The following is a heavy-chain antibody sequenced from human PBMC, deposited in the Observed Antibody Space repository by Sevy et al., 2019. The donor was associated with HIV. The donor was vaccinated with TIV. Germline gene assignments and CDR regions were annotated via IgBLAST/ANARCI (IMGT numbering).Heavy chain of an antibody. CDR2: IIPIFGTA. Sequence: ASVKVSCKASGGTFSSYAISWVRQAPGQGLEWMGGIIPIFGTANYAKKFQGRVTITAIESTSTAYMELSSLRSEDTAVYYCASRYSYGLFDYWGQGTLVTVSS. V-gene: IGHV1-69*13. J-gene: IGHJ4*02. CDR1: GGTFSSYA. CDR3: ASRYSYGLFDY. D-gene: IGHD5-18*01.